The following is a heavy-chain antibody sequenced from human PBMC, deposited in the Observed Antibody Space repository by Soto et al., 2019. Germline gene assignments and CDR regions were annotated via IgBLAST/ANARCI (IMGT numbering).Heavy chain of an antibody. CDR2: MNPNSGNT. J-gene: IGHJ4*02. CDR1: GYTFTSYN. V-gene: IGHV1-8*01. CDR3: VRYGVAAAY. D-gene: IGHD2-8*01. Sequence: GASVKVSCKASGYTFTSYNINWVRQATGQGLEWMGWMNPNSGNTGYAQKFQDRITLTRDTSIITAYMELSSLRSDDTAVYFCVRYGVAAAYWGQGTQVTVSS.